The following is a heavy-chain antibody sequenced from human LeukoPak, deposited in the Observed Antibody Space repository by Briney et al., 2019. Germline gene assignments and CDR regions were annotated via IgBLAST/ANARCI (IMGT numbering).Heavy chain of an antibody. D-gene: IGHD3-10*01. J-gene: IGHJ4*02. CDR2: INHSGST. V-gene: IGHV4-34*01. CDR1: GGSFSGYY. Sequence: SETLSLTCAVYGGSFSGYYWSWIRQPPGKGLEWIGEINHSGSTNYNPSLKSRVTISVDTSKNQFSLKLSSVTAADTAVYYCARHKMVRGVIIWLKQYYFDYWGQGTLVTVSS. CDR3: ARHKMVRGVIIWLKQYYFDY.